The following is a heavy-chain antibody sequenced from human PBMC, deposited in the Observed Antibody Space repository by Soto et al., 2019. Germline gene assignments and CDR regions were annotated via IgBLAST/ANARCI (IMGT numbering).Heavy chain of an antibody. V-gene: IGHV3-15*07. Sequence: GGSLRLSCAASGFTFSNAWMNWVRQAPGKGLEWVGRIKSKTDGGTTDYAAPVNGTFTISRDNSKNTLYLQMNSLRAEDTAVYYCARGMGWLHVSRYGMDVWGQGTTVTVSS. D-gene: IGHD5-12*01. CDR2: IKSKTDGGTT. CDR1: GFTFSNAW. J-gene: IGHJ6*02. CDR3: ARGMGWLHVSRYGMDV.